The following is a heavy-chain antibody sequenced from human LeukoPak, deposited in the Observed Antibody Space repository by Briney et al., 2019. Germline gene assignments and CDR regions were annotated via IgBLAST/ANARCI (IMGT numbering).Heavy chain of an antibody. CDR1: GFTFSSYA. Sequence: PGGSLRLSCAASGFTFSSYAMSWVRQAPGKGLEWVSAISGSGGSTYYADSVKGRFTISRDNSKNTRYLQMNSLRAEDTAVYYCAKDSGGAYSSGWRDWFDPWGQGTLVTVSS. D-gene: IGHD6-19*01. J-gene: IGHJ5*02. CDR3: AKDSGGAYSSGWRDWFDP. CDR2: ISGSGGST. V-gene: IGHV3-23*01.